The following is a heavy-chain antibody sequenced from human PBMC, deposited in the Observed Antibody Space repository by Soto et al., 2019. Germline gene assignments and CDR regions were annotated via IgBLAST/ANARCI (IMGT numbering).Heavy chain of an antibody. CDR2: INHSGST. CDR1: GGSFSVYY. Sequence: SETLSLTCAVYGGSFSVYYWSWIRHPPGKGLEWIGEINHSGSTNYNPSLKSRVTISVDTSKNQFSLKLSSVTAADTAVYYCARGLTFDEDYGDSAGWFDPWGQGTLVTVSS. V-gene: IGHV4-34*01. D-gene: IGHD4-17*01. J-gene: IGHJ5*02. CDR3: ARGLTFDEDYGDSAGWFDP.